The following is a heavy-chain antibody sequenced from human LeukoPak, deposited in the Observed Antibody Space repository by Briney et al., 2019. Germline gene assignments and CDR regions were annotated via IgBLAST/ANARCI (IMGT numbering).Heavy chain of an antibody. J-gene: IGHJ4*02. CDR3: VRDWGYDSSGYWQKYFGS. CDR2: INHDGSST. CDR1: GFTFSTFW. D-gene: IGHD3-22*01. Sequence: PGGSLRLSCATSGFTFSTFWMHWVRQAPGKGLVWVSHINHDGSSTNYADSVKGRFTISRDNAKNTLHLQMNSLRAEDTAVYYCVRDWGYDSSGYWQKYFGSWGQGTLVTVSS. V-gene: IGHV3-74*01.